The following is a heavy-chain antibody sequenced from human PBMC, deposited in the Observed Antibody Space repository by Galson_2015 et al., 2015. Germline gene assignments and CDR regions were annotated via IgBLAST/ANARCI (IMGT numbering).Heavy chain of an antibody. CDR3: ARALSKIAARLEVVDY. J-gene: IGHJ4*02. CDR1: GFTFSSYG. Sequence: SLRLSCAASGFTFSSYGMHWVRQAPGKGLEWVAVISYDGSNKYYADSVKGRFTISRDNSKNTLYLQMNSLRAEDTAVYYCARALSKIAARLEVVDYWGQGTLVTVSS. CDR2: ISYDGSNK. V-gene: IGHV3-30*03. D-gene: IGHD6-6*01.